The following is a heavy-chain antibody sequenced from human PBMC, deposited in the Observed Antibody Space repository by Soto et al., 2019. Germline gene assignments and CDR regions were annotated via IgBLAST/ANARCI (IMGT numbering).Heavy chain of an antibody. V-gene: IGHV4-34*12. CDR3: ARTGQPPSDY. CDR1: XGSFSGYY. J-gene: IGHJ4*02. D-gene: IGHD2-2*01. CDR2: IIHTGST. Sequence: QVQIQQXGAGLLKPSETLSLTCGXXXGSFSGYYWSXXXXXXGKGLEWIGEIIHTGSTNYNPSLKSRVAISIDTSKKQSSLKLSSVTAADAAVYYCARTGQPPSDYWGQGALVTVSS.